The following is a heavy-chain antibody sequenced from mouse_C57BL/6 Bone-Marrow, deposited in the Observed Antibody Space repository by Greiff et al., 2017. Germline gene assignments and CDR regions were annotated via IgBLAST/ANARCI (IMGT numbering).Heavy chain of an antibody. CDR1: GYTFTSYW. V-gene: IGHV1-52*01. Sequence: QVQLQQPGAELVRPGSSVKLSCKASGYTFTSYWMHWVKQRTLHGLEWIGNIDPSDSETHYNQKFKEKATLTVDNSYSTAYMQLSSLTSEDSAVYFCAIAGFYARDDWGQGTSVTVSS. J-gene: IGHJ4*01. CDR3: AIAGFYARDD. CDR2: IDPSDSET.